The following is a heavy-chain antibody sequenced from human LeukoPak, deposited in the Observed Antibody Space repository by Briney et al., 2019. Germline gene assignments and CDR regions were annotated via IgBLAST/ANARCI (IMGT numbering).Heavy chain of an antibody. CDR3: ATSGDYGNWFDP. D-gene: IGHD2-21*02. Sequence: ASVKVSCKVSGYTLTGLSMHWVRQAPGKGLEWMGGFDPEDGETIYAQKFQGRVTMTEDTSTDTAYMELSSLRSEDTAVYYCATSGDYGNWFDPWGQGTLVTVSS. J-gene: IGHJ5*02. V-gene: IGHV1-24*01. CDR1: GYTLTGLS. CDR2: FDPEDGET.